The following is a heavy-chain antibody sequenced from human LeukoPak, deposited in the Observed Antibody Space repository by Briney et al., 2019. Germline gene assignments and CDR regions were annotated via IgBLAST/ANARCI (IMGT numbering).Heavy chain of an antibody. Sequence: SETLSLTCAVSGGSISSSNWWSWVRQPPGKGLEWIGEIYHSGSTNYNPSLKSRVTISVDKSKNRFSLKLGSVTAADTAVYYCAREGVGGSGMLNWFDPWGQGTLVTVSS. V-gene: IGHV4-4*02. J-gene: IGHJ5*02. CDR2: IYHSGST. D-gene: IGHD3-10*01. CDR1: GGSISSSNW. CDR3: AREGVGGSGMLNWFDP.